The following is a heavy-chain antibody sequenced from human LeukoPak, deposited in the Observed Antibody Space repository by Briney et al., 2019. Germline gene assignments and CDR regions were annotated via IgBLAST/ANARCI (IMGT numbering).Heavy chain of an antibody. CDR2: IYHSGRT. CDR1: GGSFSAYY. D-gene: IGHD5-12*01. CDR3: ASSDGQPPRFDSSYDVFNY. V-gene: IGHV4-34*01. Sequence: SETLSLTCAVYGGSFSAYYWTWIRQPPGKGLEWIGEIYHSGRTNYNPSLKSRVTISLDKSKNQFSLNLSSVTAADTALYYCASSDGQPPRFDSSYDVFNYWGQGTLVTVSS. J-gene: IGHJ4*02.